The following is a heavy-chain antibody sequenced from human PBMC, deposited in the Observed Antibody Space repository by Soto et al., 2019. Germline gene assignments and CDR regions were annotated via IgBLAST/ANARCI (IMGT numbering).Heavy chain of an antibody. CDR1: GFTFSSYA. J-gene: IGHJ4*02. D-gene: IGHD6-6*01. CDR2: ISGSGGST. V-gene: IGHV3-23*01. CDR3: AKDLPYVGLVRVLLDY. Sequence: VGSLRLSCAASGFTFSSYAMSWVRQAPGKGLEWVSAISGSGGSTYYADSVKGRFTISRDNSKNTLYLQMNSLRAEDTAVYYCAKDLPYVGLVRVLLDYWGQGTLVTVSS.